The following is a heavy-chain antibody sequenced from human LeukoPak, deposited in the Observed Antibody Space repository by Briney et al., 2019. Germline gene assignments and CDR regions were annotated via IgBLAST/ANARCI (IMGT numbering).Heavy chain of an antibody. CDR2: ISWNSGSI. V-gene: IGHV3-9*01. CDR1: GFTFDDYA. CDR3: AKDGGTYYYYYMDV. D-gene: IGHD3-16*01. Sequence: QTGGSLRLSCAASGFTFDDYAMHWVRQAPGKGLEWVSGISWNSGSIGYADSVKGRFTISRDNAKNSLYLQMNSLRAEDTALYYCAKDGGTYYYYYMDVWGKGTTVTISS. J-gene: IGHJ6*03.